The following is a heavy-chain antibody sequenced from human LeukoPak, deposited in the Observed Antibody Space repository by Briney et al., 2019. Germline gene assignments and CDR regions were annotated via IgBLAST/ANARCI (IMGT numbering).Heavy chain of an antibody. D-gene: IGHD3-22*01. Sequence: SETLSLTCTVSGGSISSGNYYWSWIRQPAGKGLEYIGPIYTTGGTSGSTYYNPSLKSRVTISVDTSKNQFSLKLSSVTAADTAVYYCAWGDSSGYPFDPWGQGTLVTVSS. J-gene: IGHJ5*02. CDR3: AWGDSSGYPFDP. CDR2: IYTTGGTSGST. CDR1: GGSISSGNYY. V-gene: IGHV4-61*02.